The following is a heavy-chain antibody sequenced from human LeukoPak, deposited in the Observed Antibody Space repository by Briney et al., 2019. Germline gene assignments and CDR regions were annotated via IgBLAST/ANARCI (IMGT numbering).Heavy chain of an antibody. CDR3: AKDSRWLTPGDFDY. J-gene: IGHJ4*02. CDR2: IIPILGIA. CDR1: GGTFSSYA. D-gene: IGHD3-22*01. V-gene: IGHV1-69*04. Sequence: ASVKVSCTASGGTFSSYAISWVRQAPGQGLEWMGRIIPILGIANYAQKFQGRVTITADKSTSTAYMELSSLRAEDTAVYYCAKDSRWLTPGDFDYWGQGTLVTVSS.